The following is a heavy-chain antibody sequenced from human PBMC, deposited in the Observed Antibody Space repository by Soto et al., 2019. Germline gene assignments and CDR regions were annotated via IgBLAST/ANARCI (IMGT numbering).Heavy chain of an antibody. CDR1: GFTFSSYA. Sequence: GGSLRLSCAASGFTFSSYAMSWVRQAPGKGLEWVSAISGSGGSTYYAESVKGRFTISRDNSKDKQYLQMNSLRAEDTAVYYCAKGSGGWYSPLDYWGQGTLVTVSS. V-gene: IGHV3-23*01. CDR3: AKGSGGWYSPLDY. D-gene: IGHD6-19*01. CDR2: ISGSGGST. J-gene: IGHJ4*02.